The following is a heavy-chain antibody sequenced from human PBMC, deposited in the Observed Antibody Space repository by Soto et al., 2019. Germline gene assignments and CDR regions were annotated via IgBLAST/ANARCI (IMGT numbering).Heavy chain of an antibody. CDR1: DYSFTSYG. V-gene: IGHV1-18*01. J-gene: IGHJ6*02. Sequence: QVQLVQSAGEVKKPGASVKVSCKASDYSFTSYGISWVRRAPGQGLEWMGWISPYNGHTQFVERFQGRVTMTTDTSTKTAYMELRNLRSDDTAHYYCARDLTIVPATHPRLENYGMDVWGQGTTVIVSS. CDR2: ISPYNGHT. CDR3: ARDLTIVPATHPRLENYGMDV. D-gene: IGHD2-2*01.